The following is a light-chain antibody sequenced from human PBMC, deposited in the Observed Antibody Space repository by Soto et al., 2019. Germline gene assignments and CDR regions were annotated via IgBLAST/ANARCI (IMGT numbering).Light chain of an antibody. CDR1: SSNIGALYD. CDR2: DNN. Sequence: QAVVTQPPSASGTPGQRVTISCSGSSSNIGALYDENWYQQLPGTAPKLLIYDNNNRPSGVPDRFSGSKSGTSASLAITGLQAEDEADYYCQSYDNSLSGHVVFGGGTKVTVL. J-gene: IGLJ2*01. CDR3: QSYDNSLSGHVV. V-gene: IGLV1-40*01.